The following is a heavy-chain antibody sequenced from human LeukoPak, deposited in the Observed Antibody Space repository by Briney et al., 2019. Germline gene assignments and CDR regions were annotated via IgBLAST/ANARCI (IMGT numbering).Heavy chain of an antibody. V-gene: IGHV1-69*04. D-gene: IGHD2-15*01. Sequence: SVKVSCKASGGTFSSYAISWVRQAPGQGLEWMGRIIPILGIANYAQKFQGRVTITADKSTSTAYMELSSLRPEDTAVYYCARLARVDPFDYWGQGTLVTVSS. CDR1: GGTFSSYA. CDR2: IIPILGIA. J-gene: IGHJ4*02. CDR3: ARLARVDPFDY.